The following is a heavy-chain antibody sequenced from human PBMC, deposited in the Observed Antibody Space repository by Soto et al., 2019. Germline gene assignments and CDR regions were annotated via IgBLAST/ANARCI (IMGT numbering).Heavy chain of an antibody. CDR1: GGSISSSSYY. V-gene: IGHV4-39*01. J-gene: IGHJ5*02. Sequence: QLQLQESGRGLVKPSETLSLTCTVSGGSISSSSYYWGWIRQPPGKGLEWIGSIYYSGSTYYNPSLKSRVAISVDTSKNQFSLKLSSVTAADTAVYYCARHLGVYDFWSGPGWFDPWGQGTLVTVSS. CDR3: ARHLGVYDFWSGPGWFDP. D-gene: IGHD3-3*01. CDR2: IYYSGST.